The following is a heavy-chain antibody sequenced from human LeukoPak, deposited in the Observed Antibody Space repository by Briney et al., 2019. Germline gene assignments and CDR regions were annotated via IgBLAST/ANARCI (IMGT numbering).Heavy chain of an antibody. CDR3: ARGLEQQLDSNFDL. V-gene: IGHV1-3*01. CDR1: GYTFTSYG. J-gene: IGHJ2*01. Sequence: GASVKVSCKASGYTFTSYGISWVRQAPGQGLEWMGWINAGNGNTKYSQKFQGRVTITRDTSASTAYMELSSLRSEDTAVYYCARGLEQQLDSNFDLWGRGTLVTVSS. D-gene: IGHD6-13*01. CDR2: INAGNGNT.